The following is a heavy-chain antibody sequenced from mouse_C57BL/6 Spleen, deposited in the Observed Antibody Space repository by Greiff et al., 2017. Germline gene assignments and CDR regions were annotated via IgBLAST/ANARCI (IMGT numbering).Heavy chain of an antibody. CDR2: ISSGGSYT. CDR3: ARKGLYDYDEGTWFAY. D-gene: IGHD2-4*01. V-gene: IGHV5-6*01. Sequence: EVQLVESGGDLVKPGGSLKLSCAASGFTFSSYGMSWVRQTPDKRLEWVATISSGGSYTYYPDSVKGRFTISRDNAKNTLYLQMSSLKSEDTAMYYCARKGLYDYDEGTWFAYWGQGTLVTVSA. CDR1: GFTFSSYG. J-gene: IGHJ3*01.